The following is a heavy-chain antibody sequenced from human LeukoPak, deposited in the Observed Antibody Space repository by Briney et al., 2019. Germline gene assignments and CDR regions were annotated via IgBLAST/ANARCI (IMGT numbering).Heavy chain of an antibody. J-gene: IGHJ4*02. CDR3: ARVTLDYGDYELGY. CDR1: GFXFSYYS. D-gene: IGHD4-17*01. Sequence: GGSLRLSCAASGFXFSYYSMNWVRQAPGKGLEWVSYISSSSSYIYYADSVKGRFTISRDNAKNALYLQMNSLRAEDTAVYYCARVTLDYGDYELGYWGQGTLVTVSS. V-gene: IGHV3-21*01. CDR2: ISSSSSYI.